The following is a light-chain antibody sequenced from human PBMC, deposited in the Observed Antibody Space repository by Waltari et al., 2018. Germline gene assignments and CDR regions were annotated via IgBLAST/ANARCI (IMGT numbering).Light chain of an antibody. J-gene: IGLJ7*01. CDR3: GTWDSSLSGAV. CDR2: EDS. Sequence: QSVLTQPPSVSAAPGQRATISRSGGSSKIGNTYVSWYRQFPGTAPKLLLYEDSERPAGIPGRFSGSKSGTSATLDITGLQAGDEADYYCGTWDSSLSGAVFGGGTHLTVL. CDR1: SSKIGNTY. V-gene: IGLV1-51*02.